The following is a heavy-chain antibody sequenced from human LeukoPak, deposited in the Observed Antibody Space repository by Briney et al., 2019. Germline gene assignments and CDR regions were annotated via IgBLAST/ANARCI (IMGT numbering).Heavy chain of an antibody. D-gene: IGHD2/OR15-2a*01. Sequence: PGRSLRLSCAASGFTFDDYAMHWVRQAPGKGLEWVSGISWNSGSIGYADSVKGRFTISRDNAKNSLYLQMNSLRAEDMALYYCAKDRNHYYFDAFDIWGQGTMVTVSS. J-gene: IGHJ3*02. CDR2: ISWNSGSI. CDR3: AKDRNHYYFDAFDI. CDR1: GFTFDDYA. V-gene: IGHV3-9*03.